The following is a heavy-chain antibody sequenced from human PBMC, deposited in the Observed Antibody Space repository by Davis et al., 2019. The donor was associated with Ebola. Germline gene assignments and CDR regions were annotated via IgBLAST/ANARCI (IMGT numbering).Heavy chain of an antibody. J-gene: IGHJ4*02. CDR3: AREAGGAVDY. CDR1: GFTFSRYG. V-gene: IGHV3-30*03. Sequence: GESLKISCVASGFTFSRYGMHWVRQAPGKGLEWVAVISYDGSNKYYADSVKGRFTISRDNSKNTMYLQMTSLRAEDTAVYYCAREAGGAVDYWGQGTLVTVSS. CDR2: ISYDGSNK. D-gene: IGHD1-26*01.